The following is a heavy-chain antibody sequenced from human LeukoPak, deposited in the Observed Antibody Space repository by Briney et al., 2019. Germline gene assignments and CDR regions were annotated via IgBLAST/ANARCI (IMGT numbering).Heavy chain of an antibody. CDR2: IRYDGSNK. J-gene: IGHJ3*02. V-gene: IGHV3-30*02. CDR3: AGAAPGYCSSTSCLGTFDI. Sequence: GGSLRLSCAASGFTFSSYGMHWVRQAPGKGLEWVAFIRYDGSNKYYADSVKGRFTISRDNSKNTLYLQMNSLRAGDTAVYYCAGAAPGYCSSTSCLGTFDIWGQGTMVTVSS. D-gene: IGHD2-2*01. CDR1: GFTFSSYG.